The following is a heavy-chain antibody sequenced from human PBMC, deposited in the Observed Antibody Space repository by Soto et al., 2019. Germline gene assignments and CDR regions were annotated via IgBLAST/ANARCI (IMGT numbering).Heavy chain of an antibody. D-gene: IGHD3-10*02. Sequence: EVQLLDSGGGLVQPGGSLRLSCVASGFTFGIYAMTWVRQAPGKGLEWVSKISGSASSTYYADSVKGRFTISRDNSKNTLYMQMNGLRAEDTAISYCVKDTPSPVFLSAYFDYGGEGTLVTVCS. J-gene: IGHJ4*02. V-gene: IGHV3-23*01. CDR2: ISGSASST. CDR3: VKDTPSPVFLSAYFDY. CDR1: GFTFGIYA.